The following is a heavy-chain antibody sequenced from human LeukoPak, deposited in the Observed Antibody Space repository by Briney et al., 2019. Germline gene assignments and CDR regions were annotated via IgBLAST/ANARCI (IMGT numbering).Heavy chain of an antibody. V-gene: IGHV6-1*01. CDR2: TYYRSKWYN. J-gene: IGHJ4*02. CDR3: ARLYSGSYIY. Sequence: SQTLSLTCAISGDSVSRNSATWNWIRQSPSRGLEWLGRTYYRSKWYNDYAISVKSRITINPDTSKNQFSLQLSSVTAADTAVYYCARLYSGSYIYWGQGTLVTVSS. D-gene: IGHD1-26*01. CDR1: GDSVSRNSAT.